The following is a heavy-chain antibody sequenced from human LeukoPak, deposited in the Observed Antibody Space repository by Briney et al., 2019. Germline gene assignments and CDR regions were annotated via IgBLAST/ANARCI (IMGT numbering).Heavy chain of an antibody. V-gene: IGHV1-18*01. CDR3: VRDLEKGDPRGDAFDI. Sequence: ASVKVSCKASGYTFTSYGISWVRQAPGQGLEWMGWISAYNGNTNYAQKLQGRVTMTTDTSTSTAYMELRSLRSDDTAVYYCVRDLEKGDPRGDAFDIWGQGTMVTV. CDR1: GYTFTSYG. J-gene: IGHJ3*02. D-gene: IGHD1-26*01. CDR2: ISAYNGNT.